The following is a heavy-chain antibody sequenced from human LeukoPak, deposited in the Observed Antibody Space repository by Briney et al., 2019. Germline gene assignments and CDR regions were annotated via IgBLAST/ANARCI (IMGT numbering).Heavy chain of an antibody. CDR2: ISSNGGSI. D-gene: IGHD3-22*01. CDR1: GFTFSDYA. Sequence: PGGSLRLSCAASGFTFSDYAMHWVRQAPGKELEYVSAISSNGGSIHYANSVKGRFTISRDNSKNTLYLQMGSLRAEDMAVYYCARDPGYDSSGIHYFDYWGQGTLVTVSS. CDR3: ARDPGYDSSGIHYFDY. V-gene: IGHV3-64*01. J-gene: IGHJ4*02.